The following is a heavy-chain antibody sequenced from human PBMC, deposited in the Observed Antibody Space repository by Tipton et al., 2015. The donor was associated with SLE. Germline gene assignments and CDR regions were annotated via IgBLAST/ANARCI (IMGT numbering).Heavy chain of an antibody. J-gene: IGHJ6*03. Sequence: TLSLTCTVSGGSISSSYWSWIRQPPGKGLEWIGYIYYSGGTNYSPSLRSRVTISIDTSRNQFSLKLSSVTAADTAVYYCARVRTTVTRGYYYYMDVWGKGTTVTVSS. CDR1: GGSISSSY. D-gene: IGHD4-17*01. CDR2: IYYSGGT. V-gene: IGHV4-59*01. CDR3: ARVRTTVTRGYYYYMDV.